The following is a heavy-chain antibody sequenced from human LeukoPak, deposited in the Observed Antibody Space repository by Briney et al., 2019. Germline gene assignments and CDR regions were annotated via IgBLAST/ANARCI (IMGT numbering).Heavy chain of an antibody. D-gene: IGHD3-10*01. Sequence: ASVKISCKASGYTFTGYCMHWVRQAPGQGLEWMGWINPKSAGTNYAQKFQGRVTMTRDTSISTTYMELSRLRSDDTAVYYCARALGRQHFYGSGTYKKNYYYMDVWGKGTTVTISS. CDR1: GYTFTGYC. J-gene: IGHJ6*03. CDR3: ARALGRQHFYGSGTYKKNYYYMDV. V-gene: IGHV1-2*02. CDR2: INPKSAGT.